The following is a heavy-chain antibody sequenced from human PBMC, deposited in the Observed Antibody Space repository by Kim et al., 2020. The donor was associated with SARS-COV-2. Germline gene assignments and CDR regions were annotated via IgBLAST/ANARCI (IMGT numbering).Heavy chain of an antibody. Sequence: SETLSLTCTVSGGSISSSSYYWGWIRQPPGKGLEWIGSIHYSGSTYYNPSLKSRVTISADTSKNQFSLKLSSVTAADTAVYYCARWYGDHYYYYGMDVWGQGTTVTVSS. V-gene: IGHV4-39*01. CDR1: GGSISSSSYY. CDR2: IHYSGST. CDR3: ARWYGDHYYYYGMDV. J-gene: IGHJ6*02. D-gene: IGHD4-17*01.